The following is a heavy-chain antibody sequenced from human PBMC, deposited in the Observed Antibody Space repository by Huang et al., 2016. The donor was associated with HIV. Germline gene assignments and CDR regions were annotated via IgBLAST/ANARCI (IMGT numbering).Heavy chain of an antibody. V-gene: IGHV4-34*01. CDR2: IKHSANT. CDR1: GGSFSGSY. CDR3: ARPTYDFWSGYQNAFDI. J-gene: IGHJ3*02. D-gene: IGHD3-3*01. Sequence: QVQLQQWGAGLLKPSETLSLTCAVYGGSFSGSYWSWIRQPPGKGLEWIGEIKHSANTNYNPSLKSRVTRSVDTSKNQFSLKLSSVTAADTAVYYCARPTYDFWSGYQNAFDIWGQGTMVTVSS.